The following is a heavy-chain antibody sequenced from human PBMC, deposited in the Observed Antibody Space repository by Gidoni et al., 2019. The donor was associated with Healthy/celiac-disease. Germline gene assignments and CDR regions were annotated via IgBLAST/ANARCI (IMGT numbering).Heavy chain of an antibody. J-gene: IGHJ4*02. CDR1: GYTFTSYD. V-gene: IGHV1-8*01. CDR3: ARGRGYSGYDYGGDDY. D-gene: IGHD5-12*01. Sequence: QVQLVQSGAEVKKPGASVKVSCKASGYTFTSYDINWVRQATGQGLEWMGWMNPNSGNTGYAQKFQGRVTMTRNTSISTAYMELSSLRSEDTAVYYCARGRGYSGYDYGGDDYWGQGTLVTVSS. CDR2: MNPNSGNT.